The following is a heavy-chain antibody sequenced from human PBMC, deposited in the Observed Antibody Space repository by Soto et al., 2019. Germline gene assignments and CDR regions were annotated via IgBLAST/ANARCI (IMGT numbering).Heavy chain of an antibody. J-gene: IGHJ3*02. CDR2: INPSSGST. V-gene: IGHV1-46*03. D-gene: IGHD5-12*01. CDR1: GYSLTSYY. CDR3: ASYDGEPGPFGI. Sequence: QVQLVQSGAEVKKPGASLKISCKASGYSLTSYYMHWVRQGPGQGLEWMGTINPSSGSTTYAQKFQGRVPMTTARATGTVYMELSSLSSEDAAVYLCASYDGEPGPFGIWGQGTRVIVSS.